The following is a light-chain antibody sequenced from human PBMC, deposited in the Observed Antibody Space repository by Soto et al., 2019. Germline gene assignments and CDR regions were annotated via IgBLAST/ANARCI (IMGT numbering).Light chain of an antibody. CDR3: SAYTSSSTLV. CDR1: SSDVGGYNY. J-gene: IGLJ2*01. Sequence: QSALTQPASVSGSPGPSITISCTGTSSDVGGYNYVSWYQHHPGKAPKLMIYEVSNRPSGLSNRFSGSKSDNTASLPISGLQPEDEADYYCSAYTSSSTLVFGGGTKVTVL. CDR2: EVS. V-gene: IGLV2-14*01.